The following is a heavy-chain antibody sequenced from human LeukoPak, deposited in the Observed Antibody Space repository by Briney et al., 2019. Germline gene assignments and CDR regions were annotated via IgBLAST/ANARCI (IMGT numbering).Heavy chain of an antibody. J-gene: IGHJ4*02. Sequence: SQTLSLTCTDSGGSINSGNYYWGWIRQPPGKGLEWIGYMYQSGTSYYYNPSLKSRVSISVDRSKNQFSLKINSVNVADTAVYYCARDLSGYNYLDSWGQGTLVTVSS. CDR1: GGSINSGNYY. CDR2: MYQSGTSY. D-gene: IGHD3-3*01. V-gene: IGHV4-30-2*01. CDR3: ARDLSGYNYLDS.